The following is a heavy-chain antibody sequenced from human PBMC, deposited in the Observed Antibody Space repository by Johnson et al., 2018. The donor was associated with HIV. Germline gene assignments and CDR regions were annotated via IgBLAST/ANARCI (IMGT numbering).Heavy chain of an antibody. CDR3: AKPPSMGADAFDV. V-gene: IGHV3-9*01. CDR2: ISWYSCSI. D-gene: IGHD3-16*01. J-gene: IGHJ3*01. Sequence: VQLVESGGGLVQPGRSLRLSCAASGFTFDDYAMHWVRQAPGKGLEWVSGISWYSCSIGCADSVTGRFTISRDNAKNTLYLQMNSLRAEDSALYYCAKPPSMGADAFDVWGQGTMVTVSS. CDR1: GFTFDDYA.